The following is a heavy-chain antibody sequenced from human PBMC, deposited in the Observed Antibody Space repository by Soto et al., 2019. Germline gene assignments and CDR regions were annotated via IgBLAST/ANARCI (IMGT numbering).Heavy chain of an antibody. Sequence: EAQLVESGGDLVQPGTSLRLSCAASGLTFDDYAMSWVRNVPGKGLELVSGINWNSGTKGYADSVKGRFTISRDNAKNSLYLQMSRLRADDTALYYCTKERVALIRGWCDTWGQGRQVTVAA. CDR1: GLTFDDYA. CDR2: INWNSGTK. CDR3: TKERVALIRGWCDT. D-gene: IGHD2-21*01. V-gene: IGHV3-9*01. J-gene: IGHJ5*02.